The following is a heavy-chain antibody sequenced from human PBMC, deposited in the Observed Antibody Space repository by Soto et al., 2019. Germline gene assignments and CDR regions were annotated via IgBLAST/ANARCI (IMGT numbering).Heavy chain of an antibody. J-gene: IGHJ5*02. D-gene: IGHD3-10*01. CDR1: GGSFGGYY. Sequence: SETLSLTCTVSGGSFGGYYWSWIRQPPGKGLEWIGEINHSGSTNYNPSLKSRVTISVDTSKNQFSLKLSSVTAADTAVYYCARHFTMVRDPNWFDPWGQGTLVTVSS. CDR3: ARHFTMVRDPNWFDP. V-gene: IGHV4-34*01. CDR2: INHSGST.